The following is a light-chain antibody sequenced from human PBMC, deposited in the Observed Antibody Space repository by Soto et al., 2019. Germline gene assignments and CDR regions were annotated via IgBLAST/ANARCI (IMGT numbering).Light chain of an antibody. J-gene: IGKJ5*01. Sequence: EIVLTQSPATLSLSPGERATLSCRASQSVSSYLAWYQQKPGQAPRLLIYDASNRATGIPARFSGSGSGTDSTLTISSLVPEDFAVYYCQPRSNWLITFGQVTRLEIK. CDR3: QPRSNWLIT. CDR1: QSVSSY. V-gene: IGKV3-11*01. CDR2: DAS.